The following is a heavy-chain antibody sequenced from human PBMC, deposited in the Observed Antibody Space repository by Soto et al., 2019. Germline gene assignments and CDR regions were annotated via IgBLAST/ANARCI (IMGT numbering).Heavy chain of an antibody. D-gene: IGHD3-22*01. V-gene: IGHV3-7*03. Sequence: GSVRLSCAASGFTFSSYWMSWVRQAPGKGLEWVANIKQDGSEKYYVDSVKGRFTISRDNAKNSLYLQMNSLRAEDTAVYYCARQPTAYYYDSSGYYPGAFDIWGQGTMVTVSS. CDR1: GFTFSSYW. J-gene: IGHJ3*02. CDR2: IKQDGSEK. CDR3: ARQPTAYYYDSSGYYPGAFDI.